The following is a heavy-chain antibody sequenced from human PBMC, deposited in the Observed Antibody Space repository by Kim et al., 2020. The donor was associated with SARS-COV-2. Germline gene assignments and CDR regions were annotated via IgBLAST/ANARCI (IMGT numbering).Heavy chain of an antibody. CDR1: GGSFSGYY. Sequence: SETLSLTCAVYGGSFSGYYWSWIRQPPGKGLEWIGEINHSGSTNYNPSLKSRVTISVDTSKNQFSLKLSSVTAADTAVYYCARGPRIAATLKYFQHWGQGTLVTVSS. CDR2: INHSGST. V-gene: IGHV4-34*01. D-gene: IGHD6-6*01. J-gene: IGHJ1*01. CDR3: ARGPRIAATLKYFQH.